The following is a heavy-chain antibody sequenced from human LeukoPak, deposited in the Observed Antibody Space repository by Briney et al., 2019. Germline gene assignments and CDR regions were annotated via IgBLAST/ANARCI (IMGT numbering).Heavy chain of an antibody. CDR3: AKGAGSGGELLWSLHY. D-gene: IGHD3-10*01. CDR2: ICGSGDST. CDR1: GFPFSSYA. J-gene: IGHJ4*02. Sequence: PGGSLRLSCAASGFPFSSYAMICVRQAPGEGLEWVSDICGSGDSTYYADSVQGRFTISRDNSKNTLYLQMNSLRAEDTAAYYCAKGAGSGGELLWSLHYWGQGTLVTVSS. V-gene: IGHV3-23*01.